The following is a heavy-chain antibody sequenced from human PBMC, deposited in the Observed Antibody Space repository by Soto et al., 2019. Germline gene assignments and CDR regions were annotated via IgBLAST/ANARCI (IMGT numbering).Heavy chain of an antibody. Sequence: VGSLRLSCAASGFTFSSYSMNWVRQAPGKGLEWVSSISSSSSYIYYADSVKGRFTISRDNAKNSLYLQMSSLRAEDTAVYYCAREGAMTNAFDIWGQGTMVTVSS. CDR2: ISSSSSYI. CDR3: AREGAMTNAFDI. CDR1: GFTFSSYS. V-gene: IGHV3-21*01. D-gene: IGHD2-2*01. J-gene: IGHJ3*02.